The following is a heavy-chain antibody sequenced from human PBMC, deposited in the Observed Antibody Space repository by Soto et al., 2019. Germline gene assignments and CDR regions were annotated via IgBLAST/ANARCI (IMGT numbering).Heavy chain of an antibody. J-gene: IGHJ2*01. CDR3: ARGGSLYWYFDL. V-gene: IGHV1-3*01. Sequence: QVQLVQSGAEVKKPGASVKVSCKASGYTFTNYAMHWVRQAPGQRLEWMGWINAGNGNTKYSQKFQGRVTITRDTSASIASMELSSLRSEDTAVYYCARGGSLYWYFDLWGRGTLVTVSS. D-gene: IGHD1-26*01. CDR2: INAGNGNT. CDR1: GYTFTNYA.